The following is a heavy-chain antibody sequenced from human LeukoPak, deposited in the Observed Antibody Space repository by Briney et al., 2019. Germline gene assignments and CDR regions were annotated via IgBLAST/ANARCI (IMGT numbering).Heavy chain of an antibody. CDR2: INPNSGAT. Sequence: GASVKVSCKGSGYTFTGYYMHWVRQAPGQGLEWMAWINPNSGATNYAQRFQGRVTVTRDTSISTAYMELSSLESDDTAVYYCVRDLMTTQTWDFDYWGQGTLVPVSS. D-gene: IGHD3-16*01. CDR1: GYTFTGYY. J-gene: IGHJ4*02. V-gene: IGHV1-2*02. CDR3: VRDLMTTQTWDFDY.